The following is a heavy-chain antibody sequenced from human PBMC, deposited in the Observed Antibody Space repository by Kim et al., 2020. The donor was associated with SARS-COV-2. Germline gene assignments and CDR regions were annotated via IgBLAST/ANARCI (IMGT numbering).Heavy chain of an antibody. V-gene: IGHV1-69*04. CDR1: GGTFSSYA. J-gene: IGHJ4*02. CDR2: IIPILGIA. Sequence: SVKVSCKASGGTFSSYAISWVRQAPGQGLEWMGRIIPILGIANYAQKFQGRVTITADKSTSTAYMELSSLRSEDTAVYYCARSPVGATGFFDCWGQGTLVTVSS. CDR3: ARSPVGATGFFDC. D-gene: IGHD1-26*01.